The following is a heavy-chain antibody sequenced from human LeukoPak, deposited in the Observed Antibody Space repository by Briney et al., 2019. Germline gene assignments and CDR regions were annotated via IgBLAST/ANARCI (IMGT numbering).Heavy chain of an antibody. Sequence: ASVKVSCQASGYTFSIYGISWVRQAPGQGLEWMGWISGYGNTNYAQKLQDRLTMTIDTSTSTAFMELRSLRSDDTAVYYCARDEAWGSRVDSGYNYGARYLDYWGQGTLVTVSS. CDR1: GYTFSIYG. CDR2: ISGYGNT. V-gene: IGHV1-18*01. D-gene: IGHD5-18*01. CDR3: ARDEAWGSRVDSGYNYGARYLDY. J-gene: IGHJ4*02.